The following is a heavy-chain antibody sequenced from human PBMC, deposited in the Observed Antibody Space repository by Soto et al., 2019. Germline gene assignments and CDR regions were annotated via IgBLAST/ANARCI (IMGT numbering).Heavy chain of an antibody. V-gene: IGHV1-8*01. Sequence: ASVKVSCKASVYTFTSYDINWVRQATGQGLEWMGWMNPNSANTCYARKFQGGVTMTRNTSISTAYMELSSLRSEDTAVYYCATTKQWLSFDYWGQGTLLTVSS. J-gene: IGHJ4*02. CDR2: MNPNSANT. CDR1: VYTFTSYD. D-gene: IGHD3-22*01. CDR3: ATTKQWLSFDY.